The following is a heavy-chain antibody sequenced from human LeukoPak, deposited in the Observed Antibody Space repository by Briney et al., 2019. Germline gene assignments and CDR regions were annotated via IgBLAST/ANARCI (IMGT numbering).Heavy chain of an antibody. CDR2: IYYSGST. CDR3: ARGDTLVRGGQTSWYFDY. D-gene: IGHD3-10*01. CDR1: GGSISSYY. J-gene: IGHJ4*02. Sequence: PSETLSLTCTVSGGSISSYYWSWIRQPPGKGLEWIGYIYYSGSTNYNPSLKSRVTISVDTSKNQFSLKLSSVTAADTAVCYCARGDTLVRGGQTSWYFDYLGQGTLVTVSS. V-gene: IGHV4-59*01.